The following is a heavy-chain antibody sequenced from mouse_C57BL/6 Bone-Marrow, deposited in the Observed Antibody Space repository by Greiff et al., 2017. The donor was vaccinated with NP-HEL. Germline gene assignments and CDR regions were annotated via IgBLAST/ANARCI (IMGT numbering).Heavy chain of an antibody. D-gene: IGHD2-1*01. CDR1: GYTFTSYW. CDR3: ARRWENYYGNSLYYFDY. CDR2: IHPNSGST. V-gene: IGHV1-64*01. Sequence: QVQLQQSGAELVKPGASVKLSCKASGYTFTSYWMHWVKQRPGQGLEWIGMIHPNSGSTNYNEKFKSKATLTVDKSSSTAYMQLSSLTSEDSAVYYCARRWENYYGNSLYYFDYWGQGTTLTVSS. J-gene: IGHJ2*01.